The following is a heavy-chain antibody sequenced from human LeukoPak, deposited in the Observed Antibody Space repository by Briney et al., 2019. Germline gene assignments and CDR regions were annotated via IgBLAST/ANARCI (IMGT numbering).Heavy chain of an antibody. D-gene: IGHD3-10*01. CDR2: ISYSGST. CDR3: ARFLWFGGPLDP. V-gene: IGHV4-61*01. Sequence: SETLSLTCTVSGGSVSSDSHYWNWIRQPPGTGLEWIGCISYSGSTNYKSSLKSRVTISVDTSKNQFSLKVRSVTAADTAVYYCARFLWFGGPLDPWGQGTLVTVSS. J-gene: IGHJ5*02. CDR1: GGSVSSDSHY.